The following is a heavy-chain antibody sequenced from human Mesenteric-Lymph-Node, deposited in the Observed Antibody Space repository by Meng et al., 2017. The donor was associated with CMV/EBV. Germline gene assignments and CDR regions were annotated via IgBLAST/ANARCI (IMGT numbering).Heavy chain of an antibody. Sequence: GESLKISCAASGFTFSDYAMSWVRQAPGKGLEWVSVISGSGDTTYYADSVKGRFTISRDNSKNTLYLQLNSLRAEDTAVYYCAKDFKVSSWGQGTLVTVSS. CDR1: GFTFSDYA. CDR2: ISGSGDTT. J-gene: IGHJ4*02. V-gene: IGHV3-23*01. CDR3: AKDFKVSS.